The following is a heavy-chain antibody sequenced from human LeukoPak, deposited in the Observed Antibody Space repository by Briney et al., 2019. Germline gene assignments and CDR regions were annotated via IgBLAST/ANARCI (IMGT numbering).Heavy chain of an antibody. V-gene: IGHV1-69*13. CDR1: GGTFSSYA. Sequence: SVKVSCKASGGTFSSYAISWVRQAPGQGLEWMGGIIPIFGTANYAQKFQGRVTVTADESTSTAYMELSSLRSEDTAVYYCATEMVRGVRGWFDPWGQGTLVTVSS. D-gene: IGHD3-10*01. CDR2: IIPIFGTA. CDR3: ATEMVRGVRGWFDP. J-gene: IGHJ5*02.